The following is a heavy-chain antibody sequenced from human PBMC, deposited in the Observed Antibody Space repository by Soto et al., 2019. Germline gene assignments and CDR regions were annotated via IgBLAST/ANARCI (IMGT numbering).Heavy chain of an antibody. D-gene: IGHD5-18*01. CDR2: IYSGITT. Sequence: GGSLRLSCAASGFTVSNNYMSWVRQAPGKGLEWVSLIYSGITTYYADSVKGRFTVSRDNSKNTLYLHMNSLYADDSAVYYCARGASGHTYGYRDYYYGIDVWGQGXTVTV. CDR3: ARGASGHTYGYRDYYYGIDV. J-gene: IGHJ6*02. CDR1: GFTVSNNY. V-gene: IGHV3-53*01.